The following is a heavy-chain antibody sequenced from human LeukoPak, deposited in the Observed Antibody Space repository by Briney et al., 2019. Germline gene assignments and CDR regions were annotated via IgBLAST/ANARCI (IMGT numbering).Heavy chain of an antibody. CDR2: ISGSGSST. CDR3: ARMTFGGMDV. CDR1: GFTFSSYA. D-gene: IGHD2/OR15-2a*01. Sequence: GGSLRLSCAASGFTFSSYAMSWVRQAPGKGLEWVSTISGSGSSTYYADSVKGRFTISRDNSKNTLYLQMNSLKTEDTAVYYCARMTFGGMDVWDKGATVTVSS. V-gene: IGHV3-23*01. J-gene: IGHJ6*04.